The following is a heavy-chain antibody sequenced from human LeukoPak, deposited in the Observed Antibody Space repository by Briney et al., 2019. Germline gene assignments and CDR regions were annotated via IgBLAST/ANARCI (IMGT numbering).Heavy chain of an antibody. CDR1: GDSVSSNSAA. D-gene: IGHD3-3*01. CDR2: TYYRSKWYN. CDR3: ARGLGDFWSGYYRDDWFDP. Sequence: SQTLSLTCAISGDSVSSNSAAWNWIRQSPSRGLEWLGRTYYRSKWYNDYAVSVKSRITINPDTSKNQFSLQLNSVTPEDTAVYYCARGLGDFWSGYYRDDWFDPWGQGTLVTVSS. V-gene: IGHV6-1*01. J-gene: IGHJ5*02.